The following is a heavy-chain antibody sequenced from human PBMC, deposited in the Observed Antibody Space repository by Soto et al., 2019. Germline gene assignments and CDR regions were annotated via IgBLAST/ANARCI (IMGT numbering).Heavy chain of an antibody. CDR1: GGAINSYY. D-gene: IGHD3-3*01. CDR3: ARRQRFSHWFDP. CDR2: IYSSGST. V-gene: IGHV4-4*07. Sequence: SETLSLTCTVSGGAINSYYWTWIRQPAGKGLEWIGRIYSSGSTKYNPSLQSRVTMSLDTSKNQFSLRLTSVTAADTAVYYCARRQRFSHWFDPWGQGTLVTVSS. J-gene: IGHJ5*02.